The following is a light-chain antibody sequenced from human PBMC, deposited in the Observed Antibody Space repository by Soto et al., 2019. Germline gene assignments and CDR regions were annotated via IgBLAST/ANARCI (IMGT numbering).Light chain of an antibody. CDR1: QTINNN. V-gene: IGKV3-15*01. CDR2: GAS. CDR3: QQYNNWPQT. Sequence: VMTQAPATLSVSPGERATLSCRASQTINNNVAWYQPKDGQLPRLLIYGASTRAADVPARFSGGGSGIEFTLTISSLQSEDFAEYHCQQYNNWPQTFGQGTKVDIK. J-gene: IGKJ1*01.